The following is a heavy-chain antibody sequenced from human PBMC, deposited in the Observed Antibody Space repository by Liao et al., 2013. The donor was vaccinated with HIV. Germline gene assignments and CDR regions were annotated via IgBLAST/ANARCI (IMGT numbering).Heavy chain of an antibody. Sequence: QVQLQESGPGLVKPSETLSLTCTVSGGSISTYYWNWIRQSPGKGLEWIGYIYYGGSTSYNASLRSRVTISMDTSKTQFSLTLISVTGADTAVYYCARDTNFWSGSGGVDLWGQGTLVTVS. D-gene: IGHD3-3*01. CDR2: IYYGGST. J-gene: IGHJ5*02. CDR3: ARDTNFWSGSGGVDL. CDR1: GGSISTYY. V-gene: IGHV4-59*01.